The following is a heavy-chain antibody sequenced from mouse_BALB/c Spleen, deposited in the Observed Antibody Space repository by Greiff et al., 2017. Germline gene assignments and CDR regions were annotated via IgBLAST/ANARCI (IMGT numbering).Heavy chain of an antibody. Sequence: QVQVQQPGAELVKPGASVKLSCKASGYTFTSYWMPWVQQRPGQGLEWIGEINPSNGRTNYNEKFKSKATMTVDKSSSTAYMQLSSLTSEDSAVSYCERWYYGSRDYFDYWGQGTTLTVSS. V-gene: IGHV1S81*02. CDR2: INPSNGRT. CDR3: ERWYYGSRDYFDY. CDR1: GYTFTSYW. J-gene: IGHJ2*01. D-gene: IGHD1-1*01.